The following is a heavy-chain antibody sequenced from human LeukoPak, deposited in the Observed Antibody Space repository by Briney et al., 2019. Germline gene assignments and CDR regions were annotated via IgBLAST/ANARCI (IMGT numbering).Heavy chain of an antibody. V-gene: IGHV3-48*03. J-gene: IGHJ4*02. CDR3: ARGYYYDSSGYFNYFDY. CDR1: GFTFSSYE. Sequence: GGSLRLSCAASGFTFSSYEMNWVRQPPGKGLEWVPYISGSGSIIYYADSVKGRFTISRDNAKNSLYLQMNSPRAEDTAVYYCARGYYYDSSGYFNYFDYWGQGTLVTVSS. D-gene: IGHD3-22*01. CDR2: ISGSGSII.